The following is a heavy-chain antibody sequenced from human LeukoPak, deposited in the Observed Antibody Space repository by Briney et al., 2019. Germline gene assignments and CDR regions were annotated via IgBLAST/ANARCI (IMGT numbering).Heavy chain of an antibody. Sequence: GGSLRLSCAASGFAVSSKYMSWVRQAPGKGLEWVSVIYSGGTTYYADSVKGRFTISRDTSKNTLYLQMSSLRAEDTAVYYCARMLISSGYYVDSWGQGTLVTVSS. D-gene: IGHD3-22*01. CDR2: IYSGGTT. V-gene: IGHV3-53*01. J-gene: IGHJ4*02. CDR3: ARMLISSGYYVDS. CDR1: GFAVSSKY.